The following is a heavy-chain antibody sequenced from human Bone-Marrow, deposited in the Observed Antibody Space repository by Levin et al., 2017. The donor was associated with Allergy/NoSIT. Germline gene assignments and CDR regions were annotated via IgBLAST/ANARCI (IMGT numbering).Heavy chain of an antibody. CDR1: GGSFSGYY. CDR3: ARGYYGSGSSEVDY. Sequence: SETLSLTCAVYGGSFSGYYWSWIRQPPGKGLEWIGEINHSGSTNYNPSLKSRVTLSVDTSKNQFSLKLSSVTAADTAVYFCARGYYGSGSSEVDYWGQGTLVTVSS. V-gene: IGHV4-34*01. J-gene: IGHJ4*02. CDR2: INHSGST. D-gene: IGHD3-10*01.